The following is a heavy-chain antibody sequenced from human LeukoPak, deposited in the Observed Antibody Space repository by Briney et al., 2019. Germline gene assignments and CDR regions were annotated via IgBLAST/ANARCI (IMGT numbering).Heavy chain of an antibody. J-gene: IGHJ4*02. V-gene: IGHV3-30*18. CDR1: GFTFSNYG. D-gene: IGHD5-18*01. CDR3: AKSHTAMITRNFDY. CDR2: ISHDGTNK. Sequence: GRSLRLSCAASGFTFSNYGMNWVRRAPGKGLEWVAIISHDGTNKFYVDSVKGRFTISRDNSQNTVDLQMNSLRAEDTAVYYCAKSHTAMITRNFDYWGQGTLVTVSS.